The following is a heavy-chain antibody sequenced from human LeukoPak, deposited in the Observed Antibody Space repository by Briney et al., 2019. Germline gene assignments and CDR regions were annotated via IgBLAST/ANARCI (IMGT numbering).Heavy chain of an antibody. D-gene: IGHD6-19*01. V-gene: IGHV4-39*01. Sequence: PSETLSLTCTASGGSISSSSYYWGWIRQPPGKGLEWIGSIYYSGSTYYNPSLKSRVTISVDTSKNQFSLKLSSVTAADTAVYYCASNIAVATVTDYWGQGTLVTVSS. CDR2: IYYSGST. CDR1: GGSISSSSYY. CDR3: ASNIAVATVTDY. J-gene: IGHJ4*02.